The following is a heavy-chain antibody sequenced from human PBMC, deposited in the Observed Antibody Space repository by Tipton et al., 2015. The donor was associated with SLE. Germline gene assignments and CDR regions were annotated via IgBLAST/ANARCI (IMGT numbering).Heavy chain of an antibody. CDR3: ARYSGSYSFDY. CDR2: NSGSGGTT. V-gene: IGHV3-23*01. CDR1: GFTFSSYA. J-gene: IGHJ4*02. Sequence: SLRLSCAASGFTFSSYAMSWVRQAPGKGLEWVSANSGSGGTTYYADSVKGRFTISRDNSKNTLYLQMNSLRAEDTAVYYCARYSGSYSFDYWGQGTLVTVSS. D-gene: IGHD1-26*01.